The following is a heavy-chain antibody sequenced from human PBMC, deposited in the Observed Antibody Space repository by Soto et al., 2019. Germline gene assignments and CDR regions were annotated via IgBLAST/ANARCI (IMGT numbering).Heavy chain of an antibody. D-gene: IGHD1-26*01. V-gene: IGHV1-18*01. J-gene: IGHJ6*02. CDR1: GSNFPRFG. CDR3: ARLYIVGTTMLYGMDV. CDR2: ISAYSGNT. Sequence: ASVTVSFPASGSNFPRFGISLVRQAPGQGLEWMGWISAYSGNTNYAQKLQGRVTMTTDTSTSTVYMELRSLRSDDTAVYYCARLYIVGTTMLYGMDVWGQGTTVTVSS.